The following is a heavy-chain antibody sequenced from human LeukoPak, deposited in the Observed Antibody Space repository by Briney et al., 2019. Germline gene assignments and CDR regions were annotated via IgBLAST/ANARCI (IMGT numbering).Heavy chain of an antibody. J-gene: IGHJ4*02. CDR2: IIPIFGTP. CDR3: ARDGGYCSSTGCPKVY. D-gene: IGHD2-2*01. V-gene: IGHV1-69*13. Sequence: SVKVSCKASGGTFSTYAISWVRQAPGQGLEWMGGIIPIFGTPNYAQKFQGRVTITADESTSTAYMELSGLRSEDTAVYYCARDGGYCSSTGCPKVYWGQGTLVTVSS. CDR1: GGTFSTYA.